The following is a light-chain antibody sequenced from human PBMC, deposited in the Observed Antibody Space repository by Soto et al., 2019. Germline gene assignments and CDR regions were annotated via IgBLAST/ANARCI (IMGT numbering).Light chain of an antibody. Sequence: DIVMTQSPDSLAVSLGERATINCKSSQSVLYSANNKNYLAWYQQKPGQPPKLLIYWASTRESGVPDRFSASGSGTDFTITISSLQAEDVAVYYWQQYYSSPKWTFGQGTKVEIK. CDR3: QQYYSSPKWT. J-gene: IGKJ1*01. CDR2: WAS. CDR1: QSVLYSANNKNY. V-gene: IGKV4-1*01.